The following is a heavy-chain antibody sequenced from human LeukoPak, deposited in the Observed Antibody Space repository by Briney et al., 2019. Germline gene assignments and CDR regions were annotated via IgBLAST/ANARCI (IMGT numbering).Heavy chain of an antibody. CDR1: GGSVSSGSYY. V-gene: IGHV4-61*01. CDR3: ARVGDGYCSSSSCFMGGDNWFDP. J-gene: IGHJ5*02. CDR2: IYYSGST. D-gene: IGHD2-2*03. Sequence: SETLSLTCTVSGGSVSSGSYYWSWIRQPPGKGLEWIGYIYYSGSTNYNPSLKSRVTISVDTSKNQFSLKLSSVTAADTAVYYCARVGDGYCSSSSCFMGGDNWFDPWGQGTLVTVSS.